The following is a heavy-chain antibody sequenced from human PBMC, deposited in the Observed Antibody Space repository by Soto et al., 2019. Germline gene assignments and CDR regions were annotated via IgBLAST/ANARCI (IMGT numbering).Heavy chain of an antibody. J-gene: IGHJ6*02. CDR1: DC. CDR3: ALANYNFYHGMGV. V-gene: IGHV4-34*01. CDR2: INHSGST. Sequence: DCRGWKRQPPGKGLEWIGEINHSGSTNYNPRLKSRVTISVDTSKNQFSLKLSSVTAADTAFYYCALANYNFYHGMGVWGQGTTGSRSS.